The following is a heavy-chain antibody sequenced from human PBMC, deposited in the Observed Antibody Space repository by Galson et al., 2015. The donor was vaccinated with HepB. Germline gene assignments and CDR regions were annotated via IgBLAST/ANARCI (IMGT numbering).Heavy chain of an antibody. V-gene: IGHV1-69*04. CDR1: GGTFSSYA. CDR2: IIPILGIA. D-gene: IGHD6-13*01. Sequence: SVKVSCKASGGTFSSYAISWVRQAPGQGLEWMGRIIPILGIANYAQKFQGRVTITADKSTSTAYMELSSLRSEDTAVYYCARPHQAVVAAAGTESNYYGMDVWGQGTTVTVSS. CDR3: ARPHQAVVAAAGTESNYYGMDV. J-gene: IGHJ6*02.